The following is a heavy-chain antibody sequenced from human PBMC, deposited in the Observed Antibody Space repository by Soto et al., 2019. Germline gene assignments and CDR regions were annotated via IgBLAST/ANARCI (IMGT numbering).Heavy chain of an antibody. J-gene: IGHJ4*02. CDR2: IYYSGST. CDR1: GGSISSSSYY. Sequence: SETLSLTCTVSGGSISSSSYYWGWIRQPPGKGLEWIGSIYYSGSTYYNPSLKSRVTISVDTSKNQFSLKLSSVTAADTAVYYCARTSIAAAGYYFDYWGQGTLVTVSS. V-gene: IGHV4-39*01. D-gene: IGHD6-13*01. CDR3: ARTSIAAAGYYFDY.